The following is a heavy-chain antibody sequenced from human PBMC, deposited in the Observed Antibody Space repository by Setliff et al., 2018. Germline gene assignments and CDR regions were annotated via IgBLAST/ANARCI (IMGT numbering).Heavy chain of an antibody. CDR3: AKDLSRVLLWFGAGS. V-gene: IGHV1-18*01. Sequence: ASVKVSCKASGYTFTSYGISWVRQAPGQGLEWLGWISAYNGNTNYAQKLQGRVTMTRNTSISTAYMDLSSLRFEDTAVYYCAKDLSRVLLWFGAGSWGQGTLVTVSS. J-gene: IGHJ5*02. CDR2: ISAYNGNT. CDR1: GYTFTSYG. D-gene: IGHD3-10*01.